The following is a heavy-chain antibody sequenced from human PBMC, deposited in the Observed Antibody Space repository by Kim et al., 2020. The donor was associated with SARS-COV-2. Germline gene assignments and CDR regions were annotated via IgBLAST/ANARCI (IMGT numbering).Heavy chain of an antibody. V-gene: IGHV3-33*01. D-gene: IGHD2-2*01. CDR1: GFTFNDYG. CDR2: IYFDGSKK. Sequence: GGSLRLSCAASGFTFNDYGMHWVRQAPGKGLVWVALIYFDGSKKYYTDSVKGRFTISRDNSKHTVYLQMNSLRAEDTAVYYCAREGDYDDPRGSCMDVWGQGTTVIVSS. CDR3: AREGDYDDPRGSCMDV. J-gene: IGHJ6*02.